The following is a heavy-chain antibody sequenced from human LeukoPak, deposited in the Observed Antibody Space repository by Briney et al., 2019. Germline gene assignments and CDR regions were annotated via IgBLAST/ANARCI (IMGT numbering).Heavy chain of an antibody. Sequence: PGGSLRLSCAASGFTFSSYSMNWVRQAPGKGLEWVSSISSSSSYIYYADSVKGRFTISRDNAKNSLYLQMNSLRAEDTAVYYCARDSRGSGLHPDYWGQGTLVTVSS. CDR1: GFTFSSYS. CDR2: ISSSSSYI. J-gene: IGHJ4*02. CDR3: ARDSRGSGLHPDY. D-gene: IGHD3-10*01. V-gene: IGHV3-21*01.